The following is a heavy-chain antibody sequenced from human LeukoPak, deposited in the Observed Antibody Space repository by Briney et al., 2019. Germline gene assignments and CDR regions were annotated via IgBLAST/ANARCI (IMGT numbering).Heavy chain of an antibody. CDR2: ISSSSTYI. CDR1: GFTFSRFS. J-gene: IGHJ3*02. D-gene: IGHD3-22*01. Sequence: GGSLRLSCAASGFTFSRFSMNWVRQAPGKGLEWVSSISSSSTYIYYADSVKGRFTISRDNAKNSLYLQMNSLRAEDTAVYYCARDRVHHYDSSGYYSHDAFDIWGQGTMVTVSS. CDR3: ARDRVHHYDSSGYYSHDAFDI. V-gene: IGHV3-21*01.